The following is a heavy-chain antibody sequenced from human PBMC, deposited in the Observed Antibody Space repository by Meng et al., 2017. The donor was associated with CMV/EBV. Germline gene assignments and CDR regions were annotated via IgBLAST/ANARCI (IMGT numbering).Heavy chain of an antibody. D-gene: IGHD3-3*01. Sequence: ASVKVSCKASGYTFTSYGISWVRQAPGQGLEWMGWISAYNGNTNYAQKLQGRVTMTTDTSTSTAYMELRSLISDDTAVYYCARDLRLAVFLEWLQGMDVWGQGTTVTVSS. V-gene: IGHV1-18*01. CDR2: ISAYNGNT. CDR1: GYTFTSYG. CDR3: ARDLRLAVFLEWLQGMDV. J-gene: IGHJ6*02.